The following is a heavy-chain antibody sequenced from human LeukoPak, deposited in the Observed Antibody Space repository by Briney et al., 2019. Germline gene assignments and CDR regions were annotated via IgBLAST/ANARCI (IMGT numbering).Heavy chain of an antibody. CDR2: IYYSGST. CDR1: GGSISSSSYY. V-gene: IGHV4-39*07. J-gene: IGHJ6*03. CDR3: ARGLHPRLWPHQLAARRNYYYYMDV. D-gene: IGHD6-6*01. Sequence: SETLSLTCTVSGGSISSSSYYWGWIRQPPGKGLEWIGSIYYSGSTKYNPSLKSRVTISVDTSKNQFSLKLSSVTAADTAVHYCARGLHPRLWPHQLAARRNYYYYMDVWGKGTTVTVSS.